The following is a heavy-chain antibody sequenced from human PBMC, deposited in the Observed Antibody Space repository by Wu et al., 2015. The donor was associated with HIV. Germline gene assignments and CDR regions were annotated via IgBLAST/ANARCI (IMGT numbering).Heavy chain of an antibody. D-gene: IGHD3-22*01. J-gene: IGHJ3*02. CDR2: INPSGGST. CDR1: GYTFTSYY. V-gene: IGHV1-46*01. Sequence: QVQLVQSGAEVKKPGASVKVSCKASGYTFTSYYIHWVRQAPGQGLEWMGIINPSGGSTTYAQNFQGRVTMTRDTSTSTLYMEVSTLRSEDTAVYYCARGRDSAFDIWGQGTMVTVSS. CDR3: ARGRDSAFDI.